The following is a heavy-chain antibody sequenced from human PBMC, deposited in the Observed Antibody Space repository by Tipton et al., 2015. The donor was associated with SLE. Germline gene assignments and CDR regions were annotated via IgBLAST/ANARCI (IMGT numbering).Heavy chain of an antibody. CDR1: GYSISSGYY. D-gene: IGHD6-13*01. CDR2: IYYRGTT. CDR3: ARGGTPAAGYKWFDP. J-gene: IGHJ5*02. Sequence: GLVKPSETLSLSCAVSGYSISSGYYWGWIRQPPGKGLEWIGNIYYRGTTNYNPSLKSRVTISLDTSKNHFSLKLSSVTAADTAVYYCARGGTPAAGYKWFDPWGQGTLVAVPS. V-gene: IGHV4-61*03.